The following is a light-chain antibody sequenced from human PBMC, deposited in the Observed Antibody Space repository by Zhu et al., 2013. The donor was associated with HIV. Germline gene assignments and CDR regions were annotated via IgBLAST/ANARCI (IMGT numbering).Light chain of an antibody. J-gene: IGKJ4*01. V-gene: IGKV1-5*01. CDR1: QNIFQW. CDR2: GAS. Sequence: IQLTQSPSTLSASVGDRVTITCRASQNIFQWVAWYQQKPGKAPKLLIYGASTLQSGVPPRFSGSGSGTDFTLTISCLQSEDVATYYCQHYYDPPLTFGGGTRIEIK. CDR3: QHYYDPPLT.